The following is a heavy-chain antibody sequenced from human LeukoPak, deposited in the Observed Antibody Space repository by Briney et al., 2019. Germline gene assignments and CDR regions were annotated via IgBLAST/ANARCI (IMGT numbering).Heavy chain of an antibody. D-gene: IGHD3-22*01. CDR3: ARGLVHDTSGYYSDY. CDR1: GVTFSSYA. V-gene: IGHV3-74*01. CDR2: INSDGSST. Sequence: GGSLRLSCAASGVTFSSYAMSWVRQTPGKGLVWVSRINSDGSSTTYADSVKGRFTISRDNAKNTLYLQMNSLRAEDTAVYYCARGLVHDTSGYYSDYWGQGTLLTVSS. J-gene: IGHJ4*02.